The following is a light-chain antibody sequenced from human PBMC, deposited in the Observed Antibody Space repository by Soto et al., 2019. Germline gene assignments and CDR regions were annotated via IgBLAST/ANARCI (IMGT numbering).Light chain of an antibody. CDR2: GAS. Sequence: ETVMTQSPATLSVSPGERATLSCRASQSVSNNLAWYQQKPGQAPRLLIYGASTRATGVPARFGGSGSGTGFTLTISSLQSEDFAVYFCQQYDNWPPYTFGQGTKLEIK. CDR3: QQYDNWPPYT. V-gene: IGKV3-15*01. J-gene: IGKJ2*01. CDR1: QSVSNN.